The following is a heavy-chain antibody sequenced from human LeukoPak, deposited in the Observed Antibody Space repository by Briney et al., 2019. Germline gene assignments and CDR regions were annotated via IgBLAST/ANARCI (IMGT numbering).Heavy chain of an antibody. CDR1: GFTFSSYE. J-gene: IGHJ6*03. CDR3: ARAYYYYMDV. CDR2: ISSSGSTI. Sequence: GGSLRLSCAASGFTFSSYEMNWVRQAPGKGLEWVSYISSSGSTIYYADSVKGRFTISRDNAKNSLYPQMNSLRAEDTAVYYCARAYYYYMDVWGKGTTVTISS. V-gene: IGHV3-48*03. D-gene: IGHD3-10*01.